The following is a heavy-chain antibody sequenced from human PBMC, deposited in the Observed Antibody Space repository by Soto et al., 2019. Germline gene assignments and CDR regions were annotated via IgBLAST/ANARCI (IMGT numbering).Heavy chain of an antibody. D-gene: IGHD2-2*01. CDR2: VYYSGST. CDR1: GGSISSGDFF. J-gene: IGHJ6*02. CDR3: SRLNVYCVSTGCHGYYGMDV. Sequence: SETLSLTCTVSGGSISSGDFFWTWIRQPPGKGLERIGYVYYSGSTYYNPSLKSRVTISVDTSMNEFSLRLSSVTAPDTAVYYCSRLNVYCVSTGCHGYYGMDVWGQGTTVTVSS. V-gene: IGHV4-30-4*01.